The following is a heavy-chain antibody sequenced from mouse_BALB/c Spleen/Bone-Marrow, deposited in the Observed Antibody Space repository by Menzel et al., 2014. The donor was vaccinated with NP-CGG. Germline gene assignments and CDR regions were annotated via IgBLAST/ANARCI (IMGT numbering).Heavy chain of an antibody. CDR1: GFTFSDSY. V-gene: IGHV5-12*02. D-gene: IGHD4-1*01. Sequence: EVTLMESGGGLVQTGGSLKLSCATSGFTFSDSYMYWVRQTPATRLEWVAYLTTGGGSTYYPDIVKGRFTISRDNAKNSRFLQMSRRKSEDTAMYNCARQLAYARYYWGQGTSVTVSS. CDR2: LTTGGGST. CDR3: ARQLAYARYY. J-gene: IGHJ4*01.